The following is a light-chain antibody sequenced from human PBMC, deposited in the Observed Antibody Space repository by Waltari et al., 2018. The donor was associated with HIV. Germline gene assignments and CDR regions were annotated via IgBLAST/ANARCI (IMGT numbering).Light chain of an antibody. CDR2: SAS. J-gene: IGKJ1*01. CDR1: QSISNN. CDR3: QQFYNWPRT. V-gene: IGKV3-15*01. Sequence: EVVMTQSPATLAMSPGERATVSCRANQSISNNLAWYQQRRGQPPGLLIYSASSRATGIPARFSGTGSGTEFTLTISSLQSEDFAVYYCQQFYNWPRTFGQGTKVEIK.